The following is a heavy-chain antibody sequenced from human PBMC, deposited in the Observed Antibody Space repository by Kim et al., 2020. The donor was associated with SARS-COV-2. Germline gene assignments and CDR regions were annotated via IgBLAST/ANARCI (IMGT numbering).Heavy chain of an antibody. Sequence: GGSLRLSCAASGFTFSSYGMHWVRQAPGKGLEWVAVISYDGSNKYYADSVKGRFTISRDNSKNTLYLQMNSLRAEDTAVYYCAKGVGRIAVPKLSEYYFDYWGQGTLVTVSS. J-gene: IGHJ4*02. V-gene: IGHV3-30*18. CDR1: GFTFSSYG. CDR2: ISYDGSNK. CDR3: AKGVGRIAVPKLSEYYFDY. D-gene: IGHD6-19*01.